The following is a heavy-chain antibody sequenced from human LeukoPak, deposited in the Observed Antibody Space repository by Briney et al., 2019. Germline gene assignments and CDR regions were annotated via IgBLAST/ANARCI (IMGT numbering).Heavy chain of an antibody. CDR2: IYSGGST. V-gene: IGHV3-53*01. CDR1: GFTVSSNY. J-gene: IGHJ4*02. D-gene: IGHD6-13*01. CDR3: AREGRIAAAGTVWGYYFDY. Sequence: GGSLRLSCAASGFTVSSNYMSWVRQAPGKGLEWVSVIYSGGSTYYADSVKGRFAISRDNSKNTLYLEMNSLRAEDTAVYYCAREGRIAAAGTVWGYYFDYWGQGTLVTVSS.